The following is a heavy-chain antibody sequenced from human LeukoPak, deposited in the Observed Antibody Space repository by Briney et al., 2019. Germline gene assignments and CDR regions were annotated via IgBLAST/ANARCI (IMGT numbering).Heavy chain of an antibody. CDR2: ISGGSGSI. V-gene: IGHV3-48*01. CDR1: GFTFSSYS. J-gene: IGHJ6*02. CDR3: ARVLPSGSYYEDYYYYGMDV. Sequence: PGGSLRLSCAASGFTFSSYSMNWVRQAPGKRLEWLSYISGGSGSIIHADSVRGRFTISRDDAMNSLYLQMNSLRAEDTAVYYCARVLPSGSYYEDYYYYGMDVWAKGPRSPSP. D-gene: IGHD1-26*01.